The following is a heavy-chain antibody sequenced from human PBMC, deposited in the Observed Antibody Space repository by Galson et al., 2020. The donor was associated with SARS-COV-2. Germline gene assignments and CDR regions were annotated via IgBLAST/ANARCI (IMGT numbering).Heavy chain of an antibody. V-gene: IGHV4-38-2*01. D-gene: IGHD3-22*01. CDR3: ARQGVNMKVVVTVPGWYFDL. CDR2: IYPNGRT. J-gene: IGHJ2*01. CDR1: GYSISTTNY. Sequence: SETLSLTCAVSGYSISTTNYWGWVRQPPGKGLEWIGSIYPNGRTYYNPSLKSRVTISVDTSKNKFSLRLDSVTAADTALYYCARQGVNMKVVVTVPGWYFDLWGRGTLVTVSS.